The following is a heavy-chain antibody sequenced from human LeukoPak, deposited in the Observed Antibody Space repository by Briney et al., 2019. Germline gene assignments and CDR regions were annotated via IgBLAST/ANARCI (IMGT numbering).Heavy chain of an antibody. D-gene: IGHD3-16*01. V-gene: IGHV3-33*01. CDR1: GFTFSSYG. J-gene: IGHJ3*02. Sequence: PGGSLRLSCAASGFTFSSYGMHWVRQAPGKGLEWVAVIWYDGSNKYYADSVKGRFTISRDNSKNTLYLQTNSLRAEDTAVYYCARDRRLGAFDIWGQGTMVTVSS. CDR2: IWYDGSNK. CDR3: ARDRRLGAFDI.